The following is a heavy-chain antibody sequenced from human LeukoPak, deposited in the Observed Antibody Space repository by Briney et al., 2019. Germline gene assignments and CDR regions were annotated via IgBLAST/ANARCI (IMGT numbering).Heavy chain of an antibody. CDR3: VRRGLIETEYLER. V-gene: IGHV3-11*04. J-gene: IGHJ1*01. CDR2: MSSRSGII. Sequence: GGSLRLSCVASGFTFSDNYMNWIRQSPGKGLEWISYMSSRSGIIYYADSVKGRFTISRDNAKNSLYLQMNSLRAEDTALYYCVRRGLIETEYLERWGQGTLVIVSS. D-gene: IGHD3-10*01. CDR1: GFTFSDNY.